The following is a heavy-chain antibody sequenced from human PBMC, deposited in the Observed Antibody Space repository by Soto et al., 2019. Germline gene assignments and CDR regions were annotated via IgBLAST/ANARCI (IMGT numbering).Heavy chain of an antibody. CDR1: GFTFSSYA. Sequence: GGSLRLSCAASGFTFSSYAMSWVRQAPGKGLEWVSAISGSGGSTYYADSVKGRFTISRDNSKNTLYLQMNSLRAEDTAVYYCAKGRVVVAATPWFYYYYMDVWGKGTTVTVSS. J-gene: IGHJ6*03. CDR3: AKGRVVVAATPWFYYYYMDV. V-gene: IGHV3-23*01. CDR2: ISGSGGST. D-gene: IGHD2-15*01.